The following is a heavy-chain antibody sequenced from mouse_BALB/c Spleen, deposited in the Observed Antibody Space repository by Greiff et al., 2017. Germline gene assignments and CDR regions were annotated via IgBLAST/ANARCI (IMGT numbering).Heavy chain of an antibody. J-gene: IGHJ3*01. Sequence: VQLQQSGAELAKPGASVKMSCKASGYTFTSYWMHWVKQRPGQGLEWIGYINPSTGYTEYNQKFKDKATLTADKSSSTAYMQLSSLTSEDSAVYYCARDYYGYRLGYWGQGTLVTVAA. D-gene: IGHD1-2*01. CDR1: GYTFTSYW. CDR2: INPSTGYT. V-gene: IGHV1-7*01. CDR3: ARDYYGYRLGY.